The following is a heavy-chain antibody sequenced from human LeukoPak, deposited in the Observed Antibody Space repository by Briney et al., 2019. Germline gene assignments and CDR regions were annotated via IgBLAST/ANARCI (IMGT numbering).Heavy chain of an antibody. J-gene: IGHJ4*02. V-gene: IGHV3-30*18. CDR2: ISYDGSNK. Sequence: PGGSLRLSCAASGFTFSSYGMHWVRQAPGKGLEGGAVISYDGSNKYYADSVKGRFTISRDNSKNTLYLLMNSLRAEDTAVYYCAKDFRFDCSGGSCYPYYFDYWGQGTLVTVSS. CDR1: GFTFSSYG. D-gene: IGHD2-15*01. CDR3: AKDFRFDCSGGSCYPYYFDY.